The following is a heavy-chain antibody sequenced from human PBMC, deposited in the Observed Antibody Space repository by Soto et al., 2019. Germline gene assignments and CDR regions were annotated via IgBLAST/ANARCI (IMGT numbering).Heavy chain of an antibody. Sequence: GELMKICRKGSEESFTGYWVSWVRKMPGKGLEWMGRIDPSDSYTNYSPSFQGHVTISADKSISTAYLQWSSLKASDTATYYCARPIYSYGLAFDIWGQGTMVTVSS. CDR2: IDPSDSYT. J-gene: IGHJ3*02. V-gene: IGHV5-10-1*01. CDR1: EESFTGYW. D-gene: IGHD5-18*01. CDR3: ARPIYSYGLAFDI.